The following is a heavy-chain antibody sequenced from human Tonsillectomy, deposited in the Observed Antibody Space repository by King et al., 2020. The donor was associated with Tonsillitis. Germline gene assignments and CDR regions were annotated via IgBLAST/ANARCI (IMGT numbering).Heavy chain of an antibody. CDR1: GFTFSNYA. V-gene: IGHV3-23*04. J-gene: IGHJ4*02. Sequence: DVQLVESGGGLVQLGESLRLSCAASGFTFSNYAMSWVRQAPGKGLEWVSSISGSGDTTYYADSVKGRFTISRDNSQNTVFLQMNSLRADDTAVYFCAKGNIVFLPSAPYSWGQGTLVTVSS. CDR2: ISGSGDTT. D-gene: IGHD2/OR15-2a*01. CDR3: AKGNIVFLPSAPYS.